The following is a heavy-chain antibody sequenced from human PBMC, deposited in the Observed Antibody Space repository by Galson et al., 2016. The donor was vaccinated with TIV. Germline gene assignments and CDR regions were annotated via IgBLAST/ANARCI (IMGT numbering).Heavy chain of an antibody. J-gene: IGHJ6*02. Sequence: SLRLSCAASGFSFSRNAMHWVRQAPGRGLEWVAVISYDGTNKYYADSVKGRLSISRDNSRNTLYLQMSSLRREDTAVYYCARDRMVDATYYYYYYGMDVWGQGTAVTVSS. D-gene: IGHD2-8*01. CDR1: GFSFSRNA. CDR2: ISYDGTNK. CDR3: ARDRMVDATYYYYYYGMDV. V-gene: IGHV3-30-3*01.